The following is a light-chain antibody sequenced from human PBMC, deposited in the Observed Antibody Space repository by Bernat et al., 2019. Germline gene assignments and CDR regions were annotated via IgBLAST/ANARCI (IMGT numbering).Light chain of an antibody. Sequence: EIVLTQSPATLSLSPGERATLSCRASQSLNSYLAWYQKKPGQAPRLLIYDASTRAIGIPARFSGSGSETDYTLTISSLEPEDFAVYYCQKRSKWPPWSFGQGTKVEIK. V-gene: IGKV3-11*01. J-gene: IGKJ1*01. CDR3: QKRSKWPPWS. CDR1: QSLNSY. CDR2: DAS.